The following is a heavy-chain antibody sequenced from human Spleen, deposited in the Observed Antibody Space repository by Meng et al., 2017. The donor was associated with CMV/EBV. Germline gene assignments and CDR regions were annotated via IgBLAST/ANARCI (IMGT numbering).Heavy chain of an antibody. CDR1: GESFSGYY. D-gene: IGHD4-23*01. Sequence: GSLRLSCAVYGESFSGYYWTWIRQPPGKGLEWIGEINHSGSTNYNPSLKSRVTISVDTSKNQFSLKLSSVTAADTAVYYCARGVNYGGNSGRDLAFSFDYWGQGTLVTVSS. J-gene: IGHJ4*02. V-gene: IGHV4-34*01. CDR2: INHSGST. CDR3: ARGVNYGGNSGRDLAFSFDY.